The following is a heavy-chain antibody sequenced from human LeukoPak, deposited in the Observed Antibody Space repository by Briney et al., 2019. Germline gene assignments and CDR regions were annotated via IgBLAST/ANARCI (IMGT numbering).Heavy chain of an antibody. Sequence: GGSLRLSCSASGFTFSNYAMSWVRQAPGKGLEWVSAISGSGGSTYYADSVKGRFTISRDNSKNTLCLQMSSLRAEDTAVYYCGKGCPLPAVKAAFDYWGQGTLVTVSS. CDR2: ISGSGGST. J-gene: IGHJ4*02. CDR3: GKGCPLPAVKAAFDY. CDR1: GFTFSNYA. V-gene: IGHV3-23*01. D-gene: IGHD2-2*01.